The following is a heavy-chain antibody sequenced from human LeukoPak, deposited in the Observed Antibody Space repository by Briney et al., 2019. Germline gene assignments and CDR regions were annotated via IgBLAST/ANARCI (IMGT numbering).Heavy chain of an antibody. Sequence: GASVNVSFKASGYTFTGYYIHWVRQSPGQGLEWMGWINPNSGGTNYAQKFQGRVTMTRDTSISTAYMELSRLTSDDTAVYYCARDISGSCSSTSCYVVRGFEYWGQGTLVSVSS. CDR1: GYTFTGYY. J-gene: IGHJ4*02. D-gene: IGHD2-2*01. CDR3: ARDISGSCSSTSCYVVRGFEY. CDR2: INPNSGGT. V-gene: IGHV1-2*02.